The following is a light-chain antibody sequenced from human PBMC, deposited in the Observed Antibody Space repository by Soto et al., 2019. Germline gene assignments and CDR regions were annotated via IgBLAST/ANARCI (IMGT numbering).Light chain of an antibody. CDR3: SSFTGSNYV. V-gene: IGLV2-14*03. Sequence: QSVLTQPASVSGSPGQSITISCTGTISDVGGYNFVSWYQQYPGKAPKLMICDVSNRPSGVSNRFSGSKSGNTASLTISGLQAEDEADYYCSSFTGSNYV. J-gene: IGLJ1*01. CDR1: ISDVGGYNF. CDR2: DVS.